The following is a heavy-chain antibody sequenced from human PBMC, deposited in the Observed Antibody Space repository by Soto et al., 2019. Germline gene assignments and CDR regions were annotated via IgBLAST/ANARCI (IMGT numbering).Heavy chain of an antibody. Sequence: PSETLSLTCTVSGGSISSSSYYWGWIRQPPGKGLEWIGSIYYSGSTYYNPSLKSRVTISVDTSKNQFSLKLSSVSAADTAVYYFARGDWDIVVVPAAYYFDYWGQGTLVTV. V-gene: IGHV4-39*01. D-gene: IGHD2-2*01. CDR3: ARGDWDIVVVPAAYYFDY. CDR1: GGSISSSSYY. J-gene: IGHJ4*02. CDR2: IYYSGST.